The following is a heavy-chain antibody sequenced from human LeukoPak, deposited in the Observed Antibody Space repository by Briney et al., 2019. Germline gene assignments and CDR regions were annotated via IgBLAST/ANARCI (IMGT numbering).Heavy chain of an antibody. CDR1: GYTFSSYD. Sequence: GASVKVSCKASGYTFSSYDINWVRQATGQGLEWMGWMNPNSGNTAYSQKFQGRVTMTRNTSISTAFMELSSLRSEDTAVYYCARSRAPSGTDCTNWSQGTLVTVSS. CDR2: MNPNSGNT. D-gene: IGHD6-13*01. V-gene: IGHV1-8*01. CDR3: ARSRAPSGTDCTN. J-gene: IGHJ4*02.